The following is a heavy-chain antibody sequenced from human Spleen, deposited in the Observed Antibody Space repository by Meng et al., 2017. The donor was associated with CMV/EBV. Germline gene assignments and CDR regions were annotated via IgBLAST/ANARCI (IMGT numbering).Heavy chain of an antibody. V-gene: IGHV4-4*07. CDR3: ARDQLIDPLGDFDY. CDR1: GGSISSYY. Sequence: QVQLQESGPGLVKPSETRSLTCTVSGGSISSYYWSWIRQPAGKGLEWIGRIYTSGSTNYNPSLKSRVTMSVDTSKNQFSLKLSSVTAADTAVYYCARDQLIDPLGDFDYWGQGTLVTVSS. J-gene: IGHJ4*02. CDR2: IYTSGST. D-gene: IGHD1-1*01.